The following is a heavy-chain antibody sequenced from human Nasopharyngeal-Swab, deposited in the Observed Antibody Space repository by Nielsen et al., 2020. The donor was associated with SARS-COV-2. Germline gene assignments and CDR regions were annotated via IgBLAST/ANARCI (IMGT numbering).Heavy chain of an antibody. Sequence: GSLRLSCAVYGGSLSGYYWSWIRQPPGKGLEWIGEINHSGSTNYNPSLKSRVTISVDTSKNQFSLKLSSVTAADTAVYYCARVIGEQWLEPHFDYWGQGTLVTVSS. J-gene: IGHJ4*02. CDR2: INHSGST. CDR1: GGSLSGYY. V-gene: IGHV4-34*01. D-gene: IGHD6-19*01. CDR3: ARVIGEQWLEPHFDY.